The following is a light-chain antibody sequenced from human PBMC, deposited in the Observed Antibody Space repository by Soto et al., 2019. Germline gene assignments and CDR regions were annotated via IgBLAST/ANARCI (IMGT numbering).Light chain of an antibody. Sequence: EIVWTQSPGTLSFSAGERATLSCRASQSVGSSYLAWYQQKPGQAPTVLIYGASSRATGIPDRFSGSGSGTDCTLTISRLEPEDFSVYYCQSYDTSPTFGQGTKVEI. CDR2: GAS. V-gene: IGKV3-20*01. CDR1: QSVGSSY. CDR3: QSYDTSPT. J-gene: IGKJ1*01.